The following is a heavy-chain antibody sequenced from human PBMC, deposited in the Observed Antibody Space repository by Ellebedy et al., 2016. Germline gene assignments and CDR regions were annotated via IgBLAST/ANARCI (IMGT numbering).Heavy chain of an antibody. V-gene: IGHV3-30-3*01. J-gene: IGHJ6*03. D-gene: IGHD6-25*01. CDR1: GFTFNDYA. CDR2: VSYDGSKT. CDR3: AKDVGSAEYYYYYMDV. Sequence: GESLKISXEASGFTFNDYAMHWVRQAPGKGLEWVAFVSYDGSKTYYADSVKGRFTISRDNSKNTVYLQMNSLRPEDTALYYCAKDVGSAEYYYYYMDVWGKGITVTVSS.